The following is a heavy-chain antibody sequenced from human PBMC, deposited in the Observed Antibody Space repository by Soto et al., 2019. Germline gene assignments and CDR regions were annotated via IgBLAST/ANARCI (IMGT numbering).Heavy chain of an antibody. V-gene: IGHV4-59*01. D-gene: IGHD2-8*01. CDR3: ARENYGVYDY. Sequence: PETLALTYRVFVDSLSSYYWPWIRQSPGKGLEWIGNIYHTGRTSYNPSLASRVTISVDVSKTQFSLRLSSVTAADTAIYYCARENYGVYDY. CDR2: IYHTGRT. CDR1: VDSLSSYY. J-gene: IGHJ6*03.